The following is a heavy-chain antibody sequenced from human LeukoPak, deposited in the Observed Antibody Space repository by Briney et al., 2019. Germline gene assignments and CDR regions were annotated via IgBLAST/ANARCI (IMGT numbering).Heavy chain of an antibody. CDR2: IIPIFGTA. Sequence: ASVTVSCKASGGTFSSYAISWVRQAPGQGLEWMGGIIPIFGTANYAQKFQGRVTITADESTSTAYMELSSLRSEDTAVYYCAMFGNYYYYGMDVWGQGTTVTVSS. V-gene: IGHV1-69*13. J-gene: IGHJ6*02. CDR1: GGTFSSYA. CDR3: AMFGNYYYYGMDV. D-gene: IGHD3-10*02.